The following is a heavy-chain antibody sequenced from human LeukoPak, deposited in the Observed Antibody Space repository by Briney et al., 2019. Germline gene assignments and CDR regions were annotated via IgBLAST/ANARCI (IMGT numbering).Heavy chain of an antibody. CDR2: INPNSGGT. CDR3: ARDRRRNNWNYVNWFDP. CDR1: GYTFAGYY. V-gene: IGHV1-2*02. Sequence: ASVKVSCKASGYTFAGYYMHWVRQAPGQGLEWMGWINPNSGGTNYAQKFQGRVTMTRDTSISTAYMELSRLRSDDTAVYYCARDRRRNNWNYVNWFDPWGQGTLVTVSS. J-gene: IGHJ5*02. D-gene: IGHD1-7*01.